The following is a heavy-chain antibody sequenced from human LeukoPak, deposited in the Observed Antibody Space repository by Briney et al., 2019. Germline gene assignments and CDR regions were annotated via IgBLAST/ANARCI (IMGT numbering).Heavy chain of an antibody. Sequence: GGSQRLSCAVSGFTFSDYAMNWVRQAPGKGLEWVSSISSSSSYIYYADSVKGRFTIPRDNAKNSLYLQMNSLRAEDTAVCYCARADYYDSSGLGGDYFDYWGQGTLVTVSS. V-gene: IGHV3-21*01. CDR3: ARADYYDSSGLGGDYFDY. CDR2: ISSSSSYI. D-gene: IGHD3-22*01. CDR1: GFTFSDYA. J-gene: IGHJ4*02.